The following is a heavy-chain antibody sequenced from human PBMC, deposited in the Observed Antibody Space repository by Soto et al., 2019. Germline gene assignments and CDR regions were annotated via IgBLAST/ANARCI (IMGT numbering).Heavy chain of an antibody. V-gene: IGHV3-74*01. J-gene: IGHJ4*02. CDR3: ARLPYSAYNRHFDY. D-gene: IGHD4-4*01. CDR2: INADGSSA. Sequence: EVQLVESGGGLVQRGGSLRLSCEASGFTLNDYWMHWVRQVPGKGLVWVARINADGSSASYADSVKGRFTISRDNARNSLYLQMNSLTADDTAMYYCARLPYSAYNRHFDYWGQGTLVTVSS. CDR1: GFTLNDYW.